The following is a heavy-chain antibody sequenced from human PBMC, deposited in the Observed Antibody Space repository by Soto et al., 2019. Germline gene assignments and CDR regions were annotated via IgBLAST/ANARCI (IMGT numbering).Heavy chain of an antibody. CDR2: IYHSGST. CDR1: GGSVRDGSYY. J-gene: IGHJ5*02. Sequence: SETLSLTCTVSGGSVRDGSYYWAWLRQPPGKGLEWIGHIYHSGSTIYNPSLKSRVTISVDTSKNQFSLKLSSVTAADTAVYYCARERESIAAAGTFWFDPWGQGTLVTVSS. V-gene: IGHV4-61*01. CDR3: ARERESIAAAGTFWFDP. D-gene: IGHD6-13*01.